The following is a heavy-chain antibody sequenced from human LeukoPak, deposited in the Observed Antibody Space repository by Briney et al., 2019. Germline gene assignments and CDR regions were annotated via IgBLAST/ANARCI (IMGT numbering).Heavy chain of an antibody. CDR1: GGTFSSYA. J-gene: IGHJ3*02. Sequence: GASVKVSCRASGGTFSSYAISWVRQAPGQGLEWMGGIIPIFGTANYAQKFQGRVTITTDESTSTAYMELSSLRSEDTAVYYCARVQMAVDAFDIWGQGTVVTVSS. CDR2: IIPIFGTA. D-gene: IGHD5-24*01. CDR3: ARVQMAVDAFDI. V-gene: IGHV1-69*05.